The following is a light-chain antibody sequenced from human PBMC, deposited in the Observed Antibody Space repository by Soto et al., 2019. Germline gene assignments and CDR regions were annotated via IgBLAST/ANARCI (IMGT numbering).Light chain of an antibody. Sequence: QSVRTEPASVSGSPGQSITISCTGTSSDVGNYKYVSWYQQHPGKAPKLMIYEVSNRPSGASNRFSGSKSGNTASLTISGLQAEDETDYYCFSYTSSGTYVFGTGTKVTVL. CDR1: SSDVGNYKY. J-gene: IGLJ1*01. CDR3: FSYTSSGTYV. CDR2: EVS. V-gene: IGLV2-14*01.